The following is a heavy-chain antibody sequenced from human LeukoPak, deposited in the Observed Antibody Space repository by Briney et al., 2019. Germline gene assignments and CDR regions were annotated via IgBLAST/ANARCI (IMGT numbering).Heavy chain of an antibody. CDR2: IYTSAST. CDR1: GDSISSGTYY. Sequence: PSETLSLTCTVSGDSISSGTYYWNWIRQPAGKGLEWIGRIYTSASTNYNPSLKSRVTISVDTSKNQFSLKLSSVTAADTAVYYCATLGESAFDIWGQGTMVTVSS. CDR3: ATLGESAFDI. J-gene: IGHJ3*02. D-gene: IGHD3-10*01. V-gene: IGHV4-61*02.